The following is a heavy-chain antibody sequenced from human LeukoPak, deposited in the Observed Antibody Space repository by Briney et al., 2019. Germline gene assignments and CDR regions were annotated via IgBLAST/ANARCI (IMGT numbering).Heavy chain of an antibody. CDR2: IYSGGST. V-gene: IGHV3-66*01. Sequence: GGSLRLSCAASGFTVSSNYMSWVRQAPGKGLEWVSVIYSGGSTYYADSVKGRFTISRDNSKNTLYLQMDSLRAEDTAVYYCARARSVAGTWRPPYYYYGMDVWGQGTTVTVSS. CDR3: ARARSVAGTWRPPYYYYGMDV. CDR1: GFTVSSNY. J-gene: IGHJ6*02. D-gene: IGHD2-15*01.